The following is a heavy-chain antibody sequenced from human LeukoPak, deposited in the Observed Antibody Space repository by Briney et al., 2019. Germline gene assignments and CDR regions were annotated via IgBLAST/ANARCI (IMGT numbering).Heavy chain of an antibody. Sequence: PSETLSLTCTVSGGSISTYYWSWIRQPPGKGLEWIGNIYNGGSINYNPSLKSRVTMSVDTAKNHFSLKLSSVTAADTAVYYCAVNSTKHAFDIWGQGTMVTVSS. CDR2: IYNGGSI. CDR3: AVNSTKHAFDI. V-gene: IGHV4-59*08. D-gene: IGHD5/OR15-5a*01. J-gene: IGHJ3*02. CDR1: GGSISTYY.